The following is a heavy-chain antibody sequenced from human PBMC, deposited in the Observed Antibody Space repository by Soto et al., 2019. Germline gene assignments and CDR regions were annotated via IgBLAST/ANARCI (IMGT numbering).Heavy chain of an antibody. CDR3: ARELRFLEWWNNDSRYYGMDV. J-gene: IGHJ6*02. CDR2: IWYDGSNK. CDR1: GFTFSSYG. V-gene: IGHV3-33*01. Sequence: PGGSLRLSCAASGFTFSSYGMHWVRQAPGKGLEWVAVIWYDGSNKYYADSVKGRFTISRDNSKNTLYLQMNSLRAEDTAVYYCARELRFLEWWNNDSRYYGMDVWGQGTTVTVSS. D-gene: IGHD3-3*01.